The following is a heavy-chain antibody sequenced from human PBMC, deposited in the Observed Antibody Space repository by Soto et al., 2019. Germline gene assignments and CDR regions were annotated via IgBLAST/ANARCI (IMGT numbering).Heavy chain of an antibody. Sequence: ASVKVSCKASGYTFTSYDINWVRQATGQGLEWMGWMNPNSGNTGYVQKFQGRVTMTRNTSISTAYMELSSLRSEDTAVYYCARVGQSTGYYYMDVWGKGTTVTVSS. V-gene: IGHV1-8*01. CDR3: ARVGQSTGYYYMDV. CDR2: MNPNSGNT. D-gene: IGHD1-1*01. J-gene: IGHJ6*03. CDR1: GYTFTSYD.